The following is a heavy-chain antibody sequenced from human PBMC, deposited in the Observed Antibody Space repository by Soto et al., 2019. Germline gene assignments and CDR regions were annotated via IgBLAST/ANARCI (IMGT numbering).Heavy chain of an antibody. CDR3: ARSLWFGELH. Sequence: QITLKESGPTLVKPTQTLTLTCSFSGFSLSTTGVGVGWIRQSPGKALEWLAIIYWDNDKRYSPSLKSRVTITKDTSKNQVVLTVTNMAPMDTGTYSCARSLWFGELHWGQGALVTVSS. CDR1: GFSLSTTGVG. V-gene: IGHV2-5*02. J-gene: IGHJ4*02. CDR2: IYWDNDK. D-gene: IGHD3-10*01.